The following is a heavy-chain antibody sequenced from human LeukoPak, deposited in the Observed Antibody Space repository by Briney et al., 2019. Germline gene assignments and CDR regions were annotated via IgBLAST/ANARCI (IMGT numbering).Heavy chain of an antibody. J-gene: IGHJ4*02. Sequence: GGSLRLSCAASGFTFGSYSMNWVRQAPGKGLEWISYISSGSRTVYYADSVEGRLTVSRDNVKNSLYLQMRSLRAEDTAVYYCARESITGHRDFDYWGQGTLVTVSS. CDR3: ARESITGHRDFDY. V-gene: IGHV3-48*01. CDR1: GFTFGSYS. CDR2: ISSGSRTV. D-gene: IGHD1-20*01.